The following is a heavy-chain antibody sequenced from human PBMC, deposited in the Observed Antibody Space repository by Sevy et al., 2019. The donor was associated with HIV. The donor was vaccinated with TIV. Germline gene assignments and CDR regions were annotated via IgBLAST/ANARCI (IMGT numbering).Heavy chain of an antibody. J-gene: IGHJ4*02. D-gene: IGHD3-10*01. CDR1: GFTFSSYV. Sequence: GGSLRLSCAASGFTFSSYVMSWVRQAPGKGLEWVSSISDIGGSTYYTDSVKGRFTISRDNSKNTLYLQMNSLRAEDTAVYYCAGHFYGSGSYLDYWGQGTLVTVSS. V-gene: IGHV3-23*01. CDR2: ISDIGGST. CDR3: AGHFYGSGSYLDY.